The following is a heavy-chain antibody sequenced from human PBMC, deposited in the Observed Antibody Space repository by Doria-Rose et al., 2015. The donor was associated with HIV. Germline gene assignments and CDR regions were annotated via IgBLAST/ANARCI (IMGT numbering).Heavy chain of an antibody. Sequence: SGPVLVKPTETLTLTCTVSGVSLSSPGMGVSWIRQPPGKALEWLANIFSDDEGSYKTSLKSRLTISRGTYKSQVVLTMTDMDPVDTATYYCARIKSSRWYHKYYFDFWGQGTLVIVSA. CDR3: ARIKSSRWYHKYYFDF. J-gene: IGHJ4*02. V-gene: IGHV2-26*01. CDR2: IFSDDEG. CDR1: GVSLSSPGMG. D-gene: IGHD6-13*01.